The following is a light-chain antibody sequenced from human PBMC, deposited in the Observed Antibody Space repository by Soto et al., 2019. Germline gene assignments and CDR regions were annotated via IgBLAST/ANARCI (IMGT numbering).Light chain of an antibody. Sequence: QSALTQPASVSGSPGQSITISCTGTSSDIGGYNYVSWYQQYPGKAPKIMIYEVSNRPSGVSHRFSGSKSVNTASLTISGLQAEDEADYYCSSYSSTTRVVFGGGTKVTVL. CDR2: EVS. V-gene: IGLV2-14*01. CDR3: SSYSSTTRVV. J-gene: IGLJ2*01. CDR1: SSDIGGYNY.